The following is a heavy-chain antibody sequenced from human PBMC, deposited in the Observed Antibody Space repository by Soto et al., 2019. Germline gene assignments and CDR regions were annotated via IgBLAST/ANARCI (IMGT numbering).Heavy chain of an antibody. V-gene: IGHV4-30-2*01. D-gene: IGHD5-12*01. CDR2: IYHSGST. J-gene: IGHJ4*02. Sequence: QLQLQESGSGLVKPSQTLSLTCAVSGGSISSGGYSWSWIRQPPGKGLEWIGYIYHSGSTYYNPSLRRRVTSSVARSKNQFSRKLSSVTAADTAVYYCAAGGGLPRYYWGQGTLVTVSS. CDR1: GGSISSGGYS. CDR3: AAGGGLPRYY.